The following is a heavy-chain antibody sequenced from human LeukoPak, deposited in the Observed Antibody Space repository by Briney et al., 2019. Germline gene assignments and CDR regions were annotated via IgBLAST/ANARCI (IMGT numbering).Heavy chain of an antibody. D-gene: IGHD3-3*01. Sequence: ASVKVSCKASGGTFSSYAISWVRQAPGQGLEWMGGIIPIFGTANYAQKFQGRVTITADESTSTAYMELSSLRAEDTAIYYCAKDQRTISTFDYWGQGTLVTVSS. CDR1: GGTFSSYA. J-gene: IGHJ4*02. CDR3: AKDQRTISTFDY. CDR2: IIPIFGTA. V-gene: IGHV1-69*13.